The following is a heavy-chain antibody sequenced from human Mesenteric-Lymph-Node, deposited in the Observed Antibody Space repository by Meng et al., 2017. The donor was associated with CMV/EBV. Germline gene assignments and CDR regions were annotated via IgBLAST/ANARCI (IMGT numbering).Heavy chain of an antibody. CDR2: IDWYDDK. J-gene: IGHJ4*02. V-gene: IGHV2-70D*14. CDR3: ARTPSSLGKTRCFDS. D-gene: IGHD4-17*01. CDR1: GFSLSTTRMR. Sequence: SGPTLVKPTQTLTLTCTFSGFSLSTTRMRVSWIRQPPGKALEWLARIDWYDDKYYSASLKTRLTITKDTSKNQVVLTMTNMNPVDTSTYYCARTPSSLGKTRCFDSWGQGTLVTVSS.